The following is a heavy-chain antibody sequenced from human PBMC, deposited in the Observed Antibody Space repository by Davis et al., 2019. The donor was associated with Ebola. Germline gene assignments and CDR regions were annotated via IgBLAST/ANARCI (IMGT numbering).Heavy chain of an antibody. Sequence: ESLKISCAASGFTFSSYAMSWIRQPPGKGLEWIGEINHSGSTNYNPSLKSRVTISVDTSKNQFSLKLSSVTAADTAVYYCARQGSGTDYWGQGNLVTVSS. J-gene: IGHJ4*02. CDR3: ARQGSGTDY. V-gene: IGHV4-34*01. D-gene: IGHD6-19*01. CDR1: GFTFSSYA. CDR2: INHSGST.